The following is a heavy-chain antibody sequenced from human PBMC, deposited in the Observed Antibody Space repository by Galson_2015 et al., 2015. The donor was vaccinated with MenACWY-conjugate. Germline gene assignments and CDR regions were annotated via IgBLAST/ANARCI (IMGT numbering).Heavy chain of an antibody. J-gene: IGHJ1*01. CDR3: ARGVYDSSGYYFP. D-gene: IGHD3-22*01. CDR1: GFTFSSYE. V-gene: IGHV3-48*03. Sequence: SLRLSCAAPGFTFSSYEMNWVRQAPGKGLEWVSYISSSGNTIYYADSVKGRFTISRDNAKNSLYLQMNSLRAEDTAVYYCARGVYDSSGYYFPWGQGTLVTVSS. CDR2: ISSSGNTI.